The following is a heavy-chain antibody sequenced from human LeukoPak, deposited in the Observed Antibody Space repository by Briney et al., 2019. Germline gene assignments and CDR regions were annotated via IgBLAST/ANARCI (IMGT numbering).Heavy chain of an antibody. CDR3: ARDATTMARGVMGY. D-gene: IGHD3-10*01. CDR2: IWYDGSNK. J-gene: IGHJ4*02. V-gene: IGHV3-33*01. CDR1: GFTFSSYG. Sequence: GRSLRLSCAASGFTFSSYGMHWVRQAPGKGLEWVAVIWYDGSNKYYADSVKGRFTISRDNSKNTLYLQMNSLRAEDTAVYYCARDATTMARGVMGYWGQGTLVTVSS.